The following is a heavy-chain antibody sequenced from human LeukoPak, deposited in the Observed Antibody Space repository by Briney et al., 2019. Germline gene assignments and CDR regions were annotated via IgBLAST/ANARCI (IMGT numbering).Heavy chain of an antibody. Sequence: GGSLRVSCAASGFTFSSYAMSWVRQAPGKGLEWVSAISGSGGSTYYADSVKGRFTISRDNSKNTLYLQMNSLRAEDTAVYYCAKDTAMVWTSDYWGQGTLVTVSS. CDR1: GFTFSSYA. CDR2: ISGSGGST. CDR3: AKDTAMVWTSDY. D-gene: IGHD5-18*01. J-gene: IGHJ4*02. V-gene: IGHV3-23*01.